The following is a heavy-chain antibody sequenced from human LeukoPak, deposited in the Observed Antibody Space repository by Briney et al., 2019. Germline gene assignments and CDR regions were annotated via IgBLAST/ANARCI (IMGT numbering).Heavy chain of an antibody. D-gene: IGHD2-2*01. CDR3: ARSPEVIVVVPAAMYYFDY. V-gene: IGHV3-21*01. CDR1: DFTFSSYS. Sequence: GGSLRLSCAASDFTFSSYSMHWVRQAPGKGLEWVSSISTSSTYIYYADSVKGRFTISRDNAKNSLYLQMNSLRAEDTAVYYCARSPEVIVVVPAAMYYFDYWGQGTLVTVSS. CDR2: ISTSSTYI. J-gene: IGHJ4*02.